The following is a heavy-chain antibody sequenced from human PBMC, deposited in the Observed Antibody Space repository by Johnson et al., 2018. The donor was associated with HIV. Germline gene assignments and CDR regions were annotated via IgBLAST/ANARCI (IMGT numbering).Heavy chain of an antibody. J-gene: IGHJ3*02. CDR1: GFSFSSYG. CDR2: TQYDGSNK. CDR3: AKETRDSRSAFDI. V-gene: IGHV3-30*02. Sequence: QVQLVESGGGLVQPGGSLRLSCAASGFSFSSYGIHWVRQAPGKGLEWVAFTQYDGSNKYYVDSVKGRFTISRDNAKKAVYLQMNNLRAEDTAVYFCAKETRDSRSAFDIWGQGQWSPSLQ. D-gene: IGHD3-22*01.